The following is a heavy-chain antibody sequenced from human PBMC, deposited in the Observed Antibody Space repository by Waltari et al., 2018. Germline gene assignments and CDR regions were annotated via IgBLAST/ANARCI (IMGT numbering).Heavy chain of an antibody. J-gene: IGHJ4*02. CDR1: GYSISSGYY. V-gene: IGHV4-38-2*01. CDR2: IYHSGST. CDR3: ARMVRGRLVPAFFDY. Sequence: QVQLQESGPGLVKPSETLSLTCAVSGYSISSGYYWGWIRQPPGKGLEWIGSIYHSGSTYDNPSLKSRVTISVDTSKNQFSLKLSSVTAADTAVYYCARMVRGRLVPAFFDYWGQGTLVTVSS. D-gene: IGHD6-19*01.